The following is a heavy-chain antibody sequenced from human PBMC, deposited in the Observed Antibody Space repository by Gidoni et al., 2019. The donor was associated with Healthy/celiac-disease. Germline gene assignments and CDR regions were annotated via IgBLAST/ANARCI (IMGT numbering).Heavy chain of an antibody. CDR1: GGSFSGYY. J-gene: IGHJ6*03. CDR2: INHSGST. V-gene: IGHV4-34*01. Sequence: QVQLQQWGAGLLKPSETLSLTCAVYGGSFSGYYWSWIRQPPGKGLEWIGEINHSGSTNYNPSLKSRVTILVDTSKNQFSLKLSSVTAADTAVYYCATSSGVYYYYMDVWGKGTTVTVSS. CDR3: ATSSGVYYYYMDV. D-gene: IGHD6-19*01.